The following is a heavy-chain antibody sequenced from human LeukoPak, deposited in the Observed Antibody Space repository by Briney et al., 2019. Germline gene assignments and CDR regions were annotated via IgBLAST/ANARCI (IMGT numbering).Heavy chain of an antibody. CDR1: GYTFNDHY. CDR2: IEPSSGGT. Sequence: GASVNVSFMTSGYTFNDHYIDWVRQAPGQGLEWMGRIEPSSGGTNYAQKFQGRVTLTRDTSIRTAYMDLKRLTSDDTATYYCARSLKAGGDFWGQGTLVTVSS. D-gene: IGHD1-26*01. CDR3: ARSLKAGGDF. J-gene: IGHJ4*02. V-gene: IGHV1-2*06.